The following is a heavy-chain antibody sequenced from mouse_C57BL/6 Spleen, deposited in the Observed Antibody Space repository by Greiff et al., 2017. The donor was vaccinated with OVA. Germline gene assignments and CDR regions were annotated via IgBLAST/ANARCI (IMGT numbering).Heavy chain of an antibody. CDR2: IDPENGDT. CDR3: VITTVVDWYFDV. Sequence: EVKLVESGAELVRPGASVKLSCTASGFNIKDDYMHWVKQRPEQGLEWIGWIDPENGDTEYASKFQGKATITADTSSNTAYLQLSSLTSEDTAVYYCVITTVVDWYFDVWGTGTTVTVSS. CDR1: GFNIKDDY. V-gene: IGHV14-4*01. D-gene: IGHD1-1*01. J-gene: IGHJ1*03.